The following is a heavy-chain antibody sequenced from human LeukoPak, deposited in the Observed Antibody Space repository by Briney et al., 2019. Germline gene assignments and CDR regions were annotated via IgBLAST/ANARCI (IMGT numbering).Heavy chain of an antibody. V-gene: IGHV3-30*18. CDR2: ISYDGSNK. Sequence: GGSLRLSCAASRFTFSSYGMHWVRQAPGKGLEWVAVISYDGSNKYYADSVKGRFTISRDNSKNTLYLQMNSLRAEDTAVYYCAKNFQDSSGYPYFDYWGQGTLVTVSS. D-gene: IGHD3-22*01. J-gene: IGHJ4*02. CDR1: RFTFSSYG. CDR3: AKNFQDSSGYPYFDY.